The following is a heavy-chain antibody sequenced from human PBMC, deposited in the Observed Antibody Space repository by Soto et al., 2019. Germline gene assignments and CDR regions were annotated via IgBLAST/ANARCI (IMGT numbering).Heavy chain of an antibody. CDR2: IHYSGST. CDR3: ARGDTSSWSYYFDY. CDR1: GGSICGSY. Sequence: PSETLSLTCTVSGGSICGSYWSWIRQPPGKGLEWIGYIHYSGSTNYNSSLKSRVTISVDTSNNQFSLNLSSVTAADTAVYYCARGDTSSWSYYFDYWGQGILVTASS. D-gene: IGHD6-13*01. V-gene: IGHV4-59*01. J-gene: IGHJ4*02.